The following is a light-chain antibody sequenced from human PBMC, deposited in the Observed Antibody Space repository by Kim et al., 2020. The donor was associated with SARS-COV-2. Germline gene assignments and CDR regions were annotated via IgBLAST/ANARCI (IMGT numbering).Light chain of an antibody. CDR3: QQSYSNPRT. J-gene: IGKJ1*01. CDR2: ATS. V-gene: IGKV1-39*01. Sequence: DIQMTQSPSSLSASVGDRVTITCRASQRINNYLNWYQQKPGKAPKVLIYATSNLQSGVPSRFSGSGSGTDYTDYTLTISSLQPEDSATYYCQQSYSNPRTFGQGTKVDIK. CDR1: QRINNY.